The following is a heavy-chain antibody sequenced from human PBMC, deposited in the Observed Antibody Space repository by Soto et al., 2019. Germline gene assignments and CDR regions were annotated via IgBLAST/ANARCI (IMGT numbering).Heavy chain of an antibody. J-gene: IGHJ3*02. V-gene: IGHV1-58*01. CDR3: AADHWDYGSGSYYSPNAFDI. CDR1: GFTFTSSA. D-gene: IGHD3-10*01. Sequence: GASVKVSCKASGFTFTSSAVQWVRQARGQRLEWIGWIVVGSGNTNYAQKFQERVTITRDMSTSTAYMELSSLRSEDTAVYYCAADHWDYGSGSYYSPNAFDIWGQGTMVTVSS. CDR2: IVVGSGNT.